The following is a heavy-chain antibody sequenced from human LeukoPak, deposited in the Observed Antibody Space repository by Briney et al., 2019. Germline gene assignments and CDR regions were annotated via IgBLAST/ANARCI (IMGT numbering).Heavy chain of an antibody. CDR3: AKARIPSGNGYYSH. J-gene: IGHJ4*02. CDR1: GFTFSNYA. CDR2: ISGSGGST. V-gene: IGHV3-23*01. D-gene: IGHD3-22*01. Sequence: GGSLRLSCAASGFTFSNYAMNWVRQAPGKGLEWVSTISGSGGSTYYADSVKGRFTISRDNSQSTLYLQMSSLRAEDTAIYYCAKARIPSGNGYYSHWGQGTLVTVSS.